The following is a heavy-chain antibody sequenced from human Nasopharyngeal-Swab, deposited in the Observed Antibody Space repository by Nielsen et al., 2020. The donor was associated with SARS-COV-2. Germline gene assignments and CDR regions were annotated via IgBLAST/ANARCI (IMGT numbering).Heavy chain of an antibody. V-gene: IGHV1-2*06. Sequence: ASVKVSCKASGYTFTGYYMPWVRQAPGQGLEWMGRINPNSGGTNYAQKFQGRVTMTRDTSISTAYMELRSLRSDDTAVYYCARDYDSSGYFDYWGQGTLVTVSS. D-gene: IGHD3-22*01. CDR2: INPNSGGT. CDR3: ARDYDSSGYFDY. J-gene: IGHJ4*02. CDR1: GYTFTGYY.